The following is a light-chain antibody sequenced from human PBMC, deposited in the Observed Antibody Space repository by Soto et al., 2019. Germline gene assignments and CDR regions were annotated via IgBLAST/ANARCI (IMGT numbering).Light chain of an antibody. J-gene: IGKJ2*01. Sequence: DIQMTQSPSNLSASVGDRVTITCRASQGFSTWLAWYQQKPGKAPKLLIYKASILESGVPSRFSGSGSGTEFTLTITSLQPDDFATYYCLQYSSYYTFGQGTKLEI. CDR1: QGFSTW. CDR2: KAS. CDR3: LQYSSYYT. V-gene: IGKV1-5*03.